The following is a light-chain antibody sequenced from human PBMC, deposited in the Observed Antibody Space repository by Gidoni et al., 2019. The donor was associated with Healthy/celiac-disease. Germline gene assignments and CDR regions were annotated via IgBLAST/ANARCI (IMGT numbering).Light chain of an antibody. J-gene: IGKJ2*01. V-gene: IGKV3-20*01. CDR2: GAS. CDR1: QSVSSSY. Sequence: ELVLTQSPGTLSLSPGERATLSCRASQSVSSSYLAWYQQKPGQAPRLLIYGASSRATGIPDRFSGSGSGTDFTLTISRLEPEDFAVYYCQQYGSSQYTCXQXTKLEIK. CDR3: QQYGSSQYT.